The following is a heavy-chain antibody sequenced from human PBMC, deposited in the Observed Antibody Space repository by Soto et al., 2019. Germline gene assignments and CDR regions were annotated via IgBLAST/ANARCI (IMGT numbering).Heavy chain of an antibody. D-gene: IGHD3-22*01. V-gene: IGHV1-69*12. CDR3: ARPTRYYYDSSGQSAWFDP. Sequence: QVQLVQSGAEVKKPGSSVKVSCKASGGTFSSYAISWVRRAPGQGLEWMGGIIPIFGTANYAQKFQGRVTITADEXXSXAXMELSSLRSEDTAVYYCARPTRYYYDSSGQSAWFDPWGQGTLVTVSS. CDR2: IIPIFGTA. J-gene: IGHJ5*02. CDR1: GGTFSSYA.